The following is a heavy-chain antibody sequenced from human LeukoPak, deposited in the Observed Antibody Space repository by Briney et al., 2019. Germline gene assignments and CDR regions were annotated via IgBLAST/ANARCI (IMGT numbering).Heavy chain of an antibody. J-gene: IGHJ3*02. Sequence: ASVKVSCKASGYTFTGYYMHWVRQAPGQGLEWMGWINPNSGGTNYAQKFQGRVTMTRDTSISTAYMELNRLRSDDTAVYYCARGRDGYNSAFDIWGQGTMVTVSS. CDR2: INPNSGGT. CDR1: GYTFTGYY. D-gene: IGHD5-24*01. CDR3: ARGRDGYNSAFDI. V-gene: IGHV1-2*02.